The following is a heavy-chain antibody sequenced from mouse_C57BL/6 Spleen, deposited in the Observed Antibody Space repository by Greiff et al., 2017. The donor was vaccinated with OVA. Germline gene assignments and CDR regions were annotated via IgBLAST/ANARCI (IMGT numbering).Heavy chain of an antibody. Sequence: QVQLQQPGAELVMPGASVKLSCKASGYTFTSYWMHWVKQRPGHGLEWIGEVDPSDSYTNYNQKFKGKSTLTVDKSSSTAYMQLSSLTSEDSAVYYCARYTYGSSYGWYFDVWGTGTTVTVSS. J-gene: IGHJ1*03. V-gene: IGHV1-69*01. CDR2: VDPSDSYT. CDR1: GYTFTSYW. D-gene: IGHD1-1*01. CDR3: ARYTYGSSYGWYFDV.